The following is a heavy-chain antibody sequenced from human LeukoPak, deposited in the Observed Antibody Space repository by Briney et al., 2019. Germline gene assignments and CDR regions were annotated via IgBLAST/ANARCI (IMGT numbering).Heavy chain of an antibody. J-gene: IGHJ6*02. CDR3: ARDSDGDGMDV. Sequence: ASVKVSCKASGYIFSDYYMHWVRQAPGQGLEWMGWINPNSGGTNYAQKFQGWVTMTRDTSISTAYMELSRLRSDDTAVYYCARDSDGDGMDVWGQGTTVTVSS. CDR1: GYIFSDYY. V-gene: IGHV1-2*04. CDR2: INPNSGGT.